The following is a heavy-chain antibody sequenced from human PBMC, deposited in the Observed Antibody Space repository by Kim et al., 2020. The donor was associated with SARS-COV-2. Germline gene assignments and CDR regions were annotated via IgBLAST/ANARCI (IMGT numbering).Heavy chain of an antibody. CDR3: ARVMAAAXQPTCWFYP. V-gene: IGHV4-59*01. Sequence: SETLSLTCTVSGGSMSTYYWSWIRQPPGKGLEWIGYISYSGSTNYNPSLKSRVTISIDPSRNQFSLXLTSGTAADTAVDSCARVMAAAXQPTCWFYPWGQGXXVTVSS. CDR1: GGSMSTYY. J-gene: IGHJ5*02. D-gene: IGHD6-13*01. CDR2: ISYSGST.